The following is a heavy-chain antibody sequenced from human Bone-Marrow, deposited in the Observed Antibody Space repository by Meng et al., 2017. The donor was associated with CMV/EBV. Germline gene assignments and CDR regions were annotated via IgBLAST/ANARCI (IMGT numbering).Heavy chain of an antibody. J-gene: IGHJ6*01. CDR3: ARQSSFGSDQSTYDYGKYV. Sequence: LSLTCEASGFTFSSYSMNWVRQAPGKGLEWVSSISSSSSYIYYADSVKGRFTISRDNAKNTLYLQMNTLSAEDTAVYYCARQSSFGSDQSTYDYGKYVCGQRITVAASS. D-gene: IGHD3-3*01. V-gene: IGHV3-21*01. CDR1: GFTFSSYS. CDR2: ISSSSSYI.